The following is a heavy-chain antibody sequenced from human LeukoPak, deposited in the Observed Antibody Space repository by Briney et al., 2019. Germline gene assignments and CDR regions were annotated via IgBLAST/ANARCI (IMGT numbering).Heavy chain of an antibody. CDR1: GFTFSSYW. CDR2: IKQDGSEK. J-gene: IGHJ4*02. V-gene: IGHV3-7*01. Sequence: GGSLRLSCAASGFTFSSYWMTWVRQAPGKGLEWVANIKQDGSEKYYVDAVKGRFTISRDNAKTSLYLQMNSLRAEDTAVYYCARDLSGVAGYTYGRGIDYWGQGTLVTVSS. D-gene: IGHD5-18*01. CDR3: ARDLSGVAGYTYGRGIDY.